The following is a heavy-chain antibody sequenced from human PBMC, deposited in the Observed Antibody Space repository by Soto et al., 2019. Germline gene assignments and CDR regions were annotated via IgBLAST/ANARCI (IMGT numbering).Heavy chain of an antibody. Sequence: EVQLVESGGGLVNPGGSLRLSCTASGFAFNTYSMNWVRQAPGKGLEWVSSINEDSTYIYYSDSLRGRITISRDNAKDLLFLQMNSLRPDDTAVYYCVGDLGRYFRSGCMALWGDGATVTVSS. V-gene: IGHV3-21*02. CDR1: GFAFNTYS. J-gene: IGHJ6*02. D-gene: IGHD3-9*01. CDR3: VGDLGRYFRSGCMAL. CDR2: INEDSTYI.